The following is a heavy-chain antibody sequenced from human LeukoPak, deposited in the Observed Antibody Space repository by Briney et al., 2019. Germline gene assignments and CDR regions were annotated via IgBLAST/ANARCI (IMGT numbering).Heavy chain of an antibody. CDR3: ARHYCSGTTCHFDY. V-gene: IGHV4-39*01. D-gene: IGHD2-2*01. Sequence: PSETLSLTCIVSGGSISNTNYYWAWIRQPPGKGLEWIASIYYSGSTYYNPSLKSRVTISVDTSKNQFSLKLSSVTAADTAVYYCARHYCSGTTCHFDYWGQGTLVTVSS. CDR1: GGSISNTNYY. J-gene: IGHJ4*02. CDR2: IYYSGST.